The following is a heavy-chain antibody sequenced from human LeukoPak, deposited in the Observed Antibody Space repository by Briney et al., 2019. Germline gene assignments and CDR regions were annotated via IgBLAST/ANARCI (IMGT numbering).Heavy chain of an antibody. CDR3: ASHSYGYNH. CDR2: IKQDGSEK. D-gene: IGHD3-16*01. J-gene: IGHJ5*02. Sequence: GGSLRLSCAASGIIITSYWMSWVRQTPGKGLEWVANIKQDGSEKNYVDSVKGRFTIFRDNARNSLYLQMNSLRAEDTAVYYCASHSYGYNHWGQGTLVIVSS. CDR1: GIIITSYW. V-gene: IGHV3-7*01.